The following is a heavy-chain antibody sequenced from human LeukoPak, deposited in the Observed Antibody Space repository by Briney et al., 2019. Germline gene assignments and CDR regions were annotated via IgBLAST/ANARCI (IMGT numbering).Heavy chain of an antibody. J-gene: IGHJ4*02. CDR3: ARALQGDPGDF. Sequence: SQTLSLTCSVSGASIRSGGNYWTWIRQYPGKGLEWIGYVYNIGITYYNPSLKSRATISADTSKNQFSLKLSSVTAADTAVYYYARALQGDPGDFWGQGTLVTVSS. CDR2: VYNIGIT. D-gene: IGHD3-16*01. V-gene: IGHV4-31*03. CDR1: GASIRSGGNY.